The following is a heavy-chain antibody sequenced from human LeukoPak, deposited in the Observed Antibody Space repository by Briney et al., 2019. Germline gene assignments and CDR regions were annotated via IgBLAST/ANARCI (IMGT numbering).Heavy chain of an antibody. Sequence: PSETLSLTCTVSGDSISSYYWSWIRQPSGKGLEWIGCIYYSGSTNYNSSLKSRVTISVDTSKNQFSLKLSSVTAADTAVYYCARVVPEIVGASGVLDYWGQGTLVTVSS. CDR1: GDSISSYY. J-gene: IGHJ4*02. CDR2: IYYSGST. CDR3: ARVVPEIVGASGVLDY. V-gene: IGHV4-59*01. D-gene: IGHD1-26*01.